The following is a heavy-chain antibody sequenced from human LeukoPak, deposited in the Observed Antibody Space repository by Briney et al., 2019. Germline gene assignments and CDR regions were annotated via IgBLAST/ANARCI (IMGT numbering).Heavy chain of an antibody. CDR2: IYNSGIT. Sequence: SETLSLTCTVSGGSISSGVYYWSWIRQDPGKGLEWIGYIYNSGITYYNPSLKSRVTISLDMSRNQFSLRLNSVTAAATALYYCARDPGGYGVDVWGQGTTVTVSS. D-gene: IGHD3-16*01. CDR3: ARDPGGYGVDV. CDR1: GGSISSGVYY. J-gene: IGHJ6*02. V-gene: IGHV4-31*03.